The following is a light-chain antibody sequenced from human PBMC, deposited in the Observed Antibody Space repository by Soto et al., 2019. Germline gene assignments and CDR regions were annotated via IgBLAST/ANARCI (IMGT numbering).Light chain of an antibody. CDR1: SSDVGGYNF. J-gene: IGLJ3*02. V-gene: IGLV2-11*01. CDR3: CSYAGYYTWV. CDR2: DVS. Sequence: QSALTQPRSVSGSPGQSVTISCTGTSSDVGGYNFVSWYQQHPGKAPKLMIYDVSKRPSGVPDRFSGSKSGNTASLTISGLRAEDEADYYCCSYAGYYTWVFGGGTKVTVL.